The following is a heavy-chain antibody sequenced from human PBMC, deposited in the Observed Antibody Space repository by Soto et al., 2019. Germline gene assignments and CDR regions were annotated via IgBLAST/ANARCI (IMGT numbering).Heavy chain of an antibody. CDR2: ISWNSGSI. D-gene: IGHD3-10*01. CDR3: AKDTSANYGSGSFGPYYFDY. Sequence: PGGSLRLSCAASGFTFDDYAMHWVRQAPGKGLEWVSGISWNSGSIGYADSVKGRFTISRDNAKNSLYLQMNSLRAEDTALYYCAKDTSANYGSGSFGPYYFDYWGQGTLVTVSS. J-gene: IGHJ4*02. V-gene: IGHV3-9*01. CDR1: GFTFDDYA.